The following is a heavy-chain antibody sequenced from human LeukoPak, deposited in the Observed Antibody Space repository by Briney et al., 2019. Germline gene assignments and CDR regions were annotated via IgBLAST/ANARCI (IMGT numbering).Heavy chain of an antibody. CDR2: ISSSGSTI. D-gene: IGHD3-10*02. CDR1: GSTFSSYE. Sequence: GGSLRLSCAASGSTFSSYEMNWVRQAPGKGLEWVSYISSSGSTIYYADSVKGRFTISRDNAKNSLYLQMNSLRAEDTVVYYCAELGITMIGGVWGKGTTVTISS. V-gene: IGHV3-48*03. CDR3: AELGITMIGGV. J-gene: IGHJ6*04.